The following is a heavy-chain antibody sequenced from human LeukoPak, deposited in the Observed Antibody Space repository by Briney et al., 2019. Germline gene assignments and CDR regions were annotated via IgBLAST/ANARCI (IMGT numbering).Heavy chain of an antibody. Sequence: SETLSLTCTVSGGSISTYYWSWIRQPPGKGLENIGYIYYTGSTNYNPSLKSRVTISVDTSKNQFYLKLSSVTGADTAVYYCARAGWYSHLWGQGALVTVSS. CDR1: GGSISTYY. D-gene: IGHD6-19*01. J-gene: IGHJ5*02. CDR2: IYYTGST. CDR3: ARAGWYSHL. V-gene: IGHV4-59*01.